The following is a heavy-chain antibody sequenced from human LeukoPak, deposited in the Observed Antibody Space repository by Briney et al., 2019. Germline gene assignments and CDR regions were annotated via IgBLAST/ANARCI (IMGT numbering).Heavy chain of an antibody. CDR1: GGSFIPYY. J-gene: IGHJ4*02. CDR3: ARGGFYCGGDCYVDY. V-gene: IGHV4-34*01. D-gene: IGHD2-21*02. Sequence: PSENLSLTCAVYGGSFIPYYWSWIRQPPGKGLEWIGEINHSGSTNYNPSLKSRVTISVDTSKNQFSLKLSSVTAADTAVYYCARGGFYCGGDCYVDYWGQGTLVTVSS. CDR2: INHSGST.